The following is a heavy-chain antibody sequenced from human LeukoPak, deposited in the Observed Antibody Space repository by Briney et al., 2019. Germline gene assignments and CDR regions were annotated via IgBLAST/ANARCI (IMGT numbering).Heavy chain of an antibody. V-gene: IGHV3-30*18. J-gene: IGHJ4*02. D-gene: IGHD6-13*01. Sequence: GGSLRLSCAASGFTFSSYDMHWVRQAPGKGLEWVAVISYDGSNKYYADSVKGRFTISRDNSKNTLYLQMNSLRAEDTAVYYCAKVKARGYSSSWYDYWGQGTLVTVSS. CDR2: ISYDGSNK. CDR3: AKVKARGYSSSWYDY. CDR1: GFTFSSYD.